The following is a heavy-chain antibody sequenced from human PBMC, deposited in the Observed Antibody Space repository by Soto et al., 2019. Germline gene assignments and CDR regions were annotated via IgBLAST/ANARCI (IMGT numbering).Heavy chain of an antibody. CDR2: IIPIFGTA. CDR1: GGTFSSYA. J-gene: IGHJ1*01. V-gene: IGHV1-69*13. CDR3: ARAQKGYDSSGYYYGGYFQH. Sequence: SVKVSCKASGGTFSSYAISWVRQAPGQGLEWMGGIIPIFGTANYAQKFQGRVTITADESTSTAYMELSNLRSEDTAVYYCARAQKGYDSSGYYYGGYFQHWGQGTLVTVSS. D-gene: IGHD3-22*01.